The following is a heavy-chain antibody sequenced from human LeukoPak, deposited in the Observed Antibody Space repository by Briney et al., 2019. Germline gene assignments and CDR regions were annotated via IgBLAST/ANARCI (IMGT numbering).Heavy chain of an antibody. J-gene: IGHJ4*02. CDR1: GFTFSSYS. CDR2: IKQDGNEK. D-gene: IGHD3-22*01. Sequence: GGSLRLSCAASGFTFSSYSMNWVRQAPGKGLEWVANIKQDGNEKYYVDSVKGRFTISRDNAKNSLYLQMNSLRAEDTAVYYCASGFDSRFFDKWGQGTLVTVSS. V-gene: IGHV3-7*01. CDR3: ASGFDSRFFDK.